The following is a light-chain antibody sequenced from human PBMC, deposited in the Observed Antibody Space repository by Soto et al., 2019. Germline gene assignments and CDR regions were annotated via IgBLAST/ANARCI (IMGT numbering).Light chain of an antibody. CDR3: CSYAGSYTWV. CDR2: DVT. CDR1: SSDVGGYNY. V-gene: IGLV2-11*01. Sequence: QSVLTQPRSVSGSPGQSVTISCTGTSSDVGGYNYVSWYEQHPVKAPKLMIYDVTKRPSGVPDRFSGSKSGNTASLTISWLQAEDEADYYCCSYAGSYTWVFGTGTKGTVL. J-gene: IGLJ1*01.